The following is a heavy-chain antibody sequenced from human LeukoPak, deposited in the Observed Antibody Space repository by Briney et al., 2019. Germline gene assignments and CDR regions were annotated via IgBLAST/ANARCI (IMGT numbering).Heavy chain of an antibody. CDR1: GGTFSSYT. CDR2: IIPILGIA. CDR3: ASDGYSSSWYAFDI. J-gene: IGHJ3*02. V-gene: IGHV1-69*16. Sequence: SVKVSCKASGGTFSSYTISWVRQAPGQGLEWMGRIIPILGIANYAQKFQGRVTITTDESTSTAYMELSSLRSEDTAVYYCASDGYSSSWYAFDIWGQGTMVTVSS. D-gene: IGHD6-13*01.